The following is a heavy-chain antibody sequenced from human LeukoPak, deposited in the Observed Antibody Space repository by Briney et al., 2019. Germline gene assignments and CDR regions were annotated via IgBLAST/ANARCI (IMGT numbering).Heavy chain of an antibody. Sequence: LETLSLTCTVSGGSIYSSSFFWSWIRQPPGKGLEWVGRIFYKGDTYYHPSLKSSVPITVDKSKNQFSLNLTSVTAAGTAVFYCARRPRMVASANWFDPWGQGILVIVSS. J-gene: IGHJ5*02. CDR3: ARRPRMVASANWFDP. D-gene: IGHD2-8*01. V-gene: IGHV4-39*01. CDR2: IFYKGDT. CDR1: GGSIYSSSFF.